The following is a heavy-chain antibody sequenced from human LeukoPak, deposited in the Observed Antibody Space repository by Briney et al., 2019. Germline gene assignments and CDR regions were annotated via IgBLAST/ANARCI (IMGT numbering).Heavy chain of an antibody. D-gene: IGHD2-21*02. Sequence: SETLSLTCTVSGGSINNYYWTWIRQPPGKGLEGIGYIYYSGSTNYNPSLKSRVTISLDPSKSQFSLKLSSVTAADTAVYYCAGAYCGGDCYSGRAFDIWGQGTMVTVSS. CDR1: GGSINNYY. V-gene: IGHV4-59*12. CDR3: AGAYCGGDCYSGRAFDI. J-gene: IGHJ3*02. CDR2: IYYSGST.